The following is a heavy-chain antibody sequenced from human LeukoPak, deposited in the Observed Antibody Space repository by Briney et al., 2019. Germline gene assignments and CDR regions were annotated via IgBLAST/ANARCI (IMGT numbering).Heavy chain of an antibody. Sequence: GRSLRLSCAASGFTFAIYAMHWVCQAPGKGLEWVAVISYDGNNKYYADSVKGRFTISRDNSKNTLYLQMNSLRAEDTAVYYCARDLVGGWDDSSGYYYGYFDYWGQGTLVTVSS. V-gene: IGHV3-30-3*01. D-gene: IGHD3-22*01. CDR1: GFTFAIYA. CDR2: ISYDGNNK. CDR3: ARDLVGGWDDSSGYYYGYFDY. J-gene: IGHJ4*02.